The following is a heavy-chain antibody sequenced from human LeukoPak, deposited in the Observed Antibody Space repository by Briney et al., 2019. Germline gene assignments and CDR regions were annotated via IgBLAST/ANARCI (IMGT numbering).Heavy chain of an antibody. J-gene: IGHJ3*02. CDR2: IHGTLGST. CDR1: GGPIRNSY. V-gene: IGHV4-4*07. CDR3: ARIFDRDI. D-gene: IGHD3-3*01. Sequence: PSETLSLTCTVSGGPIRNSYWSWVRHSAGTGMQWIGRIHGTLGSTNHNPSLKSRVVMSLDTSSNQFSLRLSAMSDGDRATYYCARIFDRDIWGQGTLVTVSP.